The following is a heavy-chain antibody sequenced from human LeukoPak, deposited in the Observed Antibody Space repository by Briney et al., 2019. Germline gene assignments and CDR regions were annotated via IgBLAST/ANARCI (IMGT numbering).Heavy chain of an antibody. J-gene: IGHJ4*02. CDR2: ISGSGGST. D-gene: IGHD6-19*01. CDR1: GFTFSSYA. CDR3: AKDRTSSGWYGVYFDY. Sequence: GGSLRLSCAASGFTFSSYAMSWVRQAPAKGLEWVSAISGSGGSTYYADSVKGRFTISRDNSKNTLYLQMNSLRAEDTAVYYCAKDRTSSGWYGVYFDYWGQGTLVTVSS. V-gene: IGHV3-23*01.